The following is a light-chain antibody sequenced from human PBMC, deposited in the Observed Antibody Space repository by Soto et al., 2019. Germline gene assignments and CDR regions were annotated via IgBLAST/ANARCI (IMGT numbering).Light chain of an antibody. CDR3: QQSYSVPLT. CDR2: AAS. Sequence: DIQMTQSPSSLSASVGDRVSITCRASQTISNFLNWYQQKPGKAPKLLIYAASSLQSGVPSRFSGSGSGTDFTLNISSLRPEDFATYYCQQSYSVPLTFGGGTEVEIK. V-gene: IGKV1-39*01. J-gene: IGKJ4*01. CDR1: QTISNF.